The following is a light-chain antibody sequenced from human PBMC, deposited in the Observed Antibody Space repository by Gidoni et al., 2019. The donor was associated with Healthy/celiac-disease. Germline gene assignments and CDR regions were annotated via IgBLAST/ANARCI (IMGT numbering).Light chain of an antibody. CDR2: GAS. CDR3: QQYGSS. CDR1: QSVSSSY. Sequence: EIVLTQSPGTLSLSQGESATLSCRASQSVSSSYLAWYQQKPGQAPRLLIYGASSRATGIPDRFSGSGSGTDFTLTISRLEPEDFAVYYCQQYGSSFGGGTKVEIK. V-gene: IGKV3-20*01. J-gene: IGKJ4*01.